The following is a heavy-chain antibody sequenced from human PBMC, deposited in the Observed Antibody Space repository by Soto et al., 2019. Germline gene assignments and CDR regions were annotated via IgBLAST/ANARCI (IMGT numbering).Heavy chain of an antibody. J-gene: IGHJ4*02. V-gene: IGHV1-69*13. Sequence: SVKVSCKASGGTVSSYAISWVRQAPGQGLERVGGIIPILGTANYAQKLQGRVTITADESTSTAYMELSSLRSEDTAVYYCARDHDGSSWYGIDYWGQGTLVTVSS. CDR2: IIPILGTA. D-gene: IGHD6-13*01. CDR1: GGTVSSYA. CDR3: ARDHDGSSWYGIDY.